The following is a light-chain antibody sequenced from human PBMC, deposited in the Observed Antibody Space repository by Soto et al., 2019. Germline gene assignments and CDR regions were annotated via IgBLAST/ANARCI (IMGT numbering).Light chain of an antibody. CDR3: SSYAGSNNFPYV. CDR2: EVT. J-gene: IGLJ1*01. V-gene: IGLV2-8*01. CDR1: SSDVGGYNF. Sequence: QSVLTQPPSASGSLGHSVTISCTGTSSDVGGYNFVSWYQQHPGKAPKLMIYEVTKRPSGVPDHFSGSKSGNTASLTVSGLQAEDEADYYCSSYAGSNNFPYVFGPGTKVTVL.